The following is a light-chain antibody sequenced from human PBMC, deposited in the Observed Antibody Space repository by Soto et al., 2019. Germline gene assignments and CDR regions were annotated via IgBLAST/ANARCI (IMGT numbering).Light chain of an antibody. CDR1: SSDVGGYNY. CDR3: QVWDSSSDHVV. V-gene: IGLV2-11*01. Sequence: QSALTQPRSVSGSPGQSVTISCTGTSSDVGGYNYVSWYQQHPGKAPKLMIYDVSERPSGVPGRFSGSKSGNTASLTISGLQAEDEADYCCQVWDSSSDHVVFGGGTKLTVL. CDR2: DVS. J-gene: IGLJ2*01.